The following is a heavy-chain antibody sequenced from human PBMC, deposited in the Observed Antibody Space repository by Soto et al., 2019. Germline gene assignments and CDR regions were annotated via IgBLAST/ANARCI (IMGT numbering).Heavy chain of an antibody. CDR2: ISWNSGSI. J-gene: IGHJ3*02. D-gene: IGHD6-13*01. Sequence: XLRLSCASSGVXFSALGLIWVRHAPGKGLEWVSGISWNSGSIGYADSVKGRFNISRDNAKNSLYLQMNSLRAEETALYSCAKRSISAAAGLDAFDIWGQGTMVTVSS. V-gene: IGHV3-9*01. CDR3: AKRSISAAAGLDAFDI. CDR1: GVXFSALG.